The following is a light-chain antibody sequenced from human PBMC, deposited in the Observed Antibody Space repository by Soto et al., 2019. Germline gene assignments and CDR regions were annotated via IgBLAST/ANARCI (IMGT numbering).Light chain of an antibody. V-gene: IGLV2-14*03. CDR3: CSYTTSNTRQIV. J-gene: IGLJ1*01. Sequence: QSVLTQPASVSGSPGQSITISCTGTSSDVGGYNYVSWYQHHPGKATKLMIYDVSNRPSGVSNRFSGSKSGNTASLTISVLQPEDEADYYCCSYTTSNTRQIVFGTGTKVTVL. CDR2: DVS. CDR1: SSDVGGYNY.